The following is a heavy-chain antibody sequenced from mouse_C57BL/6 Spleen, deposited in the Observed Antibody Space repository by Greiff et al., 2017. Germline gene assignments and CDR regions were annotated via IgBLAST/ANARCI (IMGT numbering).Heavy chain of an antibody. CDR1: GYTFTDYN. Sequence: VQLQQSGPELVKPGASVKIPCKASGYTFTDYNMDWVKQSHGKSLEWIGDINPNNGGTIYNQKFKGKATLTVDQSSSTAYMELRSLTSEDTAVYYCAVMVTTAQFAYWGQGTLVTVSA. CDR2: INPNNGGT. J-gene: IGHJ3*01. D-gene: IGHD2-2*01. CDR3: AVMVTTAQFAY. V-gene: IGHV1-18*01.